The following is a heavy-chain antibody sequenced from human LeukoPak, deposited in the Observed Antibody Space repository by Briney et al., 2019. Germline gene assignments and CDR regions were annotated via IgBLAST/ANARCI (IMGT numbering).Heavy chain of an antibody. Sequence: GRSLRLSCAASGFTFSSYAMHWVRQAPGKGLDWVAVIPYDGSKKYYADSVKGRFTISRDNSKNTLYLQMNSLRAEDTAVYYCAKLLMANDYGDPWGQGTLVTVSS. CDR3: AKLLMANDYGDP. J-gene: IGHJ5*02. CDR2: IPYDGSKK. D-gene: IGHD4-17*01. CDR1: GFTFSSYA. V-gene: IGHV3-30-3*02.